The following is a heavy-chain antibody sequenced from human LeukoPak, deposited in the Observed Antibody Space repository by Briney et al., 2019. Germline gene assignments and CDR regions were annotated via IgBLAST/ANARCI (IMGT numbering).Heavy chain of an antibody. J-gene: IGHJ4*02. V-gene: IGHV3-23*01. D-gene: IGHD3-22*01. CDR1: GFTFSSYA. CDR3: AKGQLEYYYDSSGYYYPFDY. Sequence: GGTQRLSCAASGFTFSSYAMSWVRQAPGKGLEWGSAISGSGGSTYYADSVKGRSPISRDNSKHTLYLQMNSLRAEDTAVYYCAKGQLEYYYDSSGYYYPFDYWGQGTLVTVSS. CDR2: ISGSGGST.